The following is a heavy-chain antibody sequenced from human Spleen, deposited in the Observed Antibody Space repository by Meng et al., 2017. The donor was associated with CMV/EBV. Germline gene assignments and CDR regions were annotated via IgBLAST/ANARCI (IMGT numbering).Heavy chain of an antibody. CDR3: VRGGVLQFLEWLFF. J-gene: IGHJ4*02. Sequence: SGSSFNGVYIHLVRQAPGQGLEWMGWINPKTGGTYSTQRFQGRVTMTRDSSLSTAYMELGRLRSDDTAVYFCVRGGVLQFLEWLFFWGQGTLVTVSS. CDR1: GSSFNGVY. CDR2: INPKTGGT. D-gene: IGHD3-3*01. V-gene: IGHV1-2*02.